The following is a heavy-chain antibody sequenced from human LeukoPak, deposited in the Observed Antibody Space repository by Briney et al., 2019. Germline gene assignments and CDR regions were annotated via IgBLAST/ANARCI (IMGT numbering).Heavy chain of an antibody. CDR3: ARDRKIFGVVIINNWFDP. V-gene: IGHV1-18*01. Sequence: ASVKVSCKASGYTFTSYGISWVRQAPGQGLEWMGWISAYNGNTNYAQKLQGRVTMTTDTSTSTAYMELRSLRSDDTAVYYCARDRKIFGVVIINNWFDPWGQGTLVTVSS. CDR2: ISAYNGNT. CDR1: GYTFTSYG. J-gene: IGHJ5*02. D-gene: IGHD3-3*01.